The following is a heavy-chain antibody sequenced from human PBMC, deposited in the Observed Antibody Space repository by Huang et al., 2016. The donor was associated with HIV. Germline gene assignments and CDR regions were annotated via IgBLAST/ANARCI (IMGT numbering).Heavy chain of an antibody. V-gene: IGHV1-69*13. D-gene: IGHD3-9*01. CDR3: ASGASYEIWTPYYSGWHYSMDV. CDR1: GGSFKISG. Sequence: QVHLVQSGAEVKKPGSSVRVSCTASGGSFKISGISWVRQAPGQGLEWLGGSLHRLGRAKYEQKMSASVTITARESTTTVYMDLTSLRPEDTAVYYCASGASYEIWTPYYSGWHYSMDVWGEGTTVTVSS. CDR2: SLHRLGRA. J-gene: IGHJ6*03.